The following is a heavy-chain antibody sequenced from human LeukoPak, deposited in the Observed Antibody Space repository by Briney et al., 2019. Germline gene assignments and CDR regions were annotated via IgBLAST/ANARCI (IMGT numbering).Heavy chain of an antibody. CDR2: IYNTGST. J-gene: IGHJ4*02. V-gene: IGHV4-4*07. CDR1: GGPISSYY. D-gene: IGHD3-9*01. CDR3: ARDFPFGPGYHPFDS. Sequence: PSETLSLTCTVSGGPISSYYWSWIRQPAGKGLEWIGRIYNTGSTNYNPSLKSRVTMSVDTSKNQFSLRLNSMTAADTAVYYCARDFPFGPGYHPFDSWGQGILVSVSS.